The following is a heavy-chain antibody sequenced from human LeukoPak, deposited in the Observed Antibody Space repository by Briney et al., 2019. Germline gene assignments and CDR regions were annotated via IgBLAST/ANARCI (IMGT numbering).Heavy chain of an antibody. Sequence: ASVKVSCKASGYDFTKYAVQWVRQAPGQRLEWMGWIDAGNGRTKYSQDFQGRVTISRDTSISTAYMELSRLRSDDTAVYYCARGRNDDSSGYCPFDPWGQGTLVTVSS. D-gene: IGHD3-22*01. CDR3: ARGRNDDSSGYCPFDP. CDR1: GYDFTKYA. V-gene: IGHV1-3*01. CDR2: IDAGNGRT. J-gene: IGHJ5*02.